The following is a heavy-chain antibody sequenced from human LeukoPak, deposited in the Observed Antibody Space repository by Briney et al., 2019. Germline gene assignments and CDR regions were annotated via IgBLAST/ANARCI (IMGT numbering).Heavy chain of an antibody. Sequence: GGSLRLSCAASGFTVSSNYMSWVRQAPGKGLEWVASIKQDGSEKYYVDSVKGRFTISRDNAKNSLYLQMNSLRADDTAVYYCSRESLGISIFGVITAWGQGTLVTVSS. V-gene: IGHV3-7*01. J-gene: IGHJ5*02. CDR1: GFTVSSNY. CDR2: IKQDGSEK. D-gene: IGHD3-3*01. CDR3: SRESLGISIFGVITA.